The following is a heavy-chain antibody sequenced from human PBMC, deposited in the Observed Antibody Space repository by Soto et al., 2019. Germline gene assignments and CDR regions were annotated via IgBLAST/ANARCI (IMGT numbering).Heavy chain of an antibody. D-gene: IGHD4-17*01. CDR2: TYHVGSN. CDR1: GGSVISTSW. V-gene: IGHV4-4*02. CDR3: ARVPPNGDYFDS. J-gene: IGHJ4*02. Sequence: QLQLQESGPGLVRPSGTLSLTCAVSGGSVISTSWWTWVRQPPGKGLEWIGETYHVGSNNYNPSLKSRVTISVDKSKNPFSMKLTSVAAADTAVYYCARVPPNGDYFDSWGQGTLVTVSS.